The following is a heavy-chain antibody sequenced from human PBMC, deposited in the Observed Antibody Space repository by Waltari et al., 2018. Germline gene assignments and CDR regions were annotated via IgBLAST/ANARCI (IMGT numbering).Heavy chain of an antibody. CDR3: AKDIGSSYHGGDGMDV. CDR1: GFTFDDYA. J-gene: IGHJ6*02. D-gene: IGHD2-21*01. Sequence: EVQLVESGGGLVQPGRSLRLSCAASGFTFDDYAMHWVRQAPGKGMEWVSGISWNSGSIGYADSVKGRFTISRDNAKNSLYLQMNSLRAEDTALYYCAKDIGSSYHGGDGMDVWGQGTTVIVSS. CDR2: ISWNSGSI. V-gene: IGHV3-9*01.